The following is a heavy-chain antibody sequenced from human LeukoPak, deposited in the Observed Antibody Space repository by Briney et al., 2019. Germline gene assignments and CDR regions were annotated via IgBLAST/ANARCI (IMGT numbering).Heavy chain of an antibody. Sequence: GSVKVSCKASGYTFTSYGISWVRQSPGQGLEWMGWISAYNGNTNYAQKLQGRVTMTTDTSTSTAYMELRSLRSDDTAVYYCAREHLPYYYDSSGYQGFDPWGQGTLVTVSS. CDR2: ISAYNGNT. V-gene: IGHV1-18*01. CDR3: AREHLPYYYDSSGYQGFDP. D-gene: IGHD3-22*01. CDR1: GYTFTSYG. J-gene: IGHJ5*02.